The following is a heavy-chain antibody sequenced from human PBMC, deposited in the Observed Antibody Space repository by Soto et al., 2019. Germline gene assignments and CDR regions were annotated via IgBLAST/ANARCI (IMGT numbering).Heavy chain of an antibody. D-gene: IGHD6-13*01. Sequence: GSLRLSCAASGFTFSSYSMNWVRQAPGKGLEWVSYISSSSSTIYYADSVKGRFTISRDNAKNSLYLQMNSLRAEDTAVYYCARHPERIAEIGLFDPWGQGTLVTVSS. V-gene: IGHV3-48*01. CDR3: ARHPERIAEIGLFDP. CDR1: GFTFSSYS. CDR2: ISSSSSTI. J-gene: IGHJ5*02.